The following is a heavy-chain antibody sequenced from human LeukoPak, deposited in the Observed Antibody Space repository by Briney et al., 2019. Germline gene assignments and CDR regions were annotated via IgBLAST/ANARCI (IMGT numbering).Heavy chain of an antibody. V-gene: IGHV4-34*01. CDR2: INHSGST. CDR1: GGSFSGYY. J-gene: IGHJ4*02. CDR3: TRVGYCSSTSCPDY. D-gene: IGHD2-2*01. Sequence: SETLSLTCAVYGGSFSGYYWSWIRQPPGKGLEWIGEINHSGSTNYNPTLKSRVTISVDTSKNQFSLKLSSVTAADTAVYYCTRVGYCSSTSCPDYWGQGTLVTVSS.